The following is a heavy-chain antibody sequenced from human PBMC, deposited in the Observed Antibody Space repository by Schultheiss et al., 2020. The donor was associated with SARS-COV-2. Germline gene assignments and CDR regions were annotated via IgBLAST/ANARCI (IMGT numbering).Heavy chain of an antibody. D-gene: IGHD5-24*01. CDR2: IYYSGST. CDR3: AREGGRDGYKVLAFDI. J-gene: IGHJ3*02. CDR1: GGSISSYY. Sequence: SETLSLTCTVSGGSISSYYWSWIRQPPGKGLEWIGYIYYSGSTYYNPSLKSRVTISVDTSKNQFSLKLSSVTAADTAVYYCAREGGRDGYKVLAFDIWGQGTMVTVSS. V-gene: IGHV4-59*12.